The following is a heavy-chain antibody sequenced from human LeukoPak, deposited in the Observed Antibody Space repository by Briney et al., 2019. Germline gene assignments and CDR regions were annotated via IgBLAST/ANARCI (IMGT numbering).Heavy chain of an antibody. CDR2: IKQTGSEI. J-gene: IGHJ4*02. CDR1: GLTFIIYW. D-gene: IGHD3-10*01. Sequence: PGGSLRLSCAASGLTFIIYWMSWVRQAPGKGLEWVANIKQTGSEIYYMDSVKGRFTISRDNAKNSLYLQMNSLRAEDTAVYYCARKGVITRAPFDYWGQGTLVTVSS. V-gene: IGHV3-7*03. CDR3: ARKGVITRAPFDY.